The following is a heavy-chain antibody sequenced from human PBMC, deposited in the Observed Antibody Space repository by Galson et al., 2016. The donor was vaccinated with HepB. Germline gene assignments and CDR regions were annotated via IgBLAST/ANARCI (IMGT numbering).Heavy chain of an antibody. V-gene: IGHV3-21*01. CDR1: GFSFGLYS. D-gene: IGHD3-22*01. Sequence: SLRLSCAASGFSFGLYSMSWVRQAPGKGLEWVSSIVSSGSKTYYADSVQGRFTISRDNSKTSLYLQMNSLRAEDTAVYFCARDVNPISVVTSYYYYGMNVWGQGTTVTVSS. CDR3: ARDVNPISVVTSYYYYGMNV. J-gene: IGHJ6*02. CDR2: IVSSGSKT.